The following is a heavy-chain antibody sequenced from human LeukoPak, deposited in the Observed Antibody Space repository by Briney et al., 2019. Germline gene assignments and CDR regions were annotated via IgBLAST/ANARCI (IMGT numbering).Heavy chain of an antibody. J-gene: IGHJ5*02. CDR2: IYYSGST. CDR3: ARVGYCSSTSCRNWFDP. D-gene: IGHD2-2*01. CDR1: GGSISSDSYY. Sequence: SETLSLTCTVSGGSISSDSYYWGWIRQPPGKGLEWIGSIYYSGSTYYNPSLKSRVTISVDKSKNQFSLKLTSVTAADTAVYYCARVGYCSSTSCRNWFDPWGQGTLVTVSS. V-gene: IGHV4-39*07.